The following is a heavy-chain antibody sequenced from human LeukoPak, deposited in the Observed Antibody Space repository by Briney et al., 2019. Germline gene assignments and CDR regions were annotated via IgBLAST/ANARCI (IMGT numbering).Heavy chain of an antibody. J-gene: IGHJ4*02. CDR1: GFTFSSYG. CDR2: IRYDGSNK. Sequence: GGSLRLSCAASGFTFSSYGMHWVRHAPGKRLEWVAFIRYDGSNKYYADSVKGRFTISRDNSKNTLYLQMNSLRAEDTAVYYCAKDSHYYYDSSGYAYWGQGTLVTVSS. D-gene: IGHD3-22*01. CDR3: AKDSHYYYDSSGYAY. V-gene: IGHV3-30*02.